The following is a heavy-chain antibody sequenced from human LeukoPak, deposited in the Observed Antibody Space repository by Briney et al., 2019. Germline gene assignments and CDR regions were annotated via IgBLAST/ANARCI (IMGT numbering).Heavy chain of an antibody. Sequence: PSETLSLTCTVSGGSISSYYWSWIRQPPGKGLEGIGYIYYSGSTIYNPSLKSRVTISVDTSKNQFSLKLSSVTAADTAVYYCARTMYSSSWEYYYYYMDVWGKGTTVTVSS. D-gene: IGHD6-13*01. CDR1: GGSISSYY. J-gene: IGHJ6*03. V-gene: IGHV4-59*13. CDR2: IYYSGST. CDR3: ARTMYSSSWEYYYYYMDV.